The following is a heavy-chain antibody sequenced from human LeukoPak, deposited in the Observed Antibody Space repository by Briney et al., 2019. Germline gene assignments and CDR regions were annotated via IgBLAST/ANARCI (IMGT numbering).Heavy chain of an antibody. CDR3: ARAPREYSYRTYYFDY. CDR1: GFTFSSYW. V-gene: IGHV3-74*01. Sequence: GGSLRLSCAASGFTFSSYWMHWVRQAPGKGLVWVSRINSDGSSTSYADSVKGRFTISRDNAKNTLYLQMNSLRAEDTAVYYCARAPREYSYRTYYFDYWGQGTLVTVSS. D-gene: IGHD5-18*01. CDR2: INSDGSST. J-gene: IGHJ4*02.